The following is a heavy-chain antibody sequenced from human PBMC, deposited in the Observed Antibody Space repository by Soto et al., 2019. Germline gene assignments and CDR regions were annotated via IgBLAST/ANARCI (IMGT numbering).Heavy chain of an antibody. CDR1: GFTFSNYA. Sequence: EVHLLESGGDVVQPGRSLRLSCAASGFTFSNYAMNWIRQAPGKGLEWLSSISANGRNAYYADSVKGRFTISRDSSKNTLYLQLDSLRVEDTAIYFCAKERSSLGWLSLGDPFDSWGHGTLVTVSS. CDR2: ISANGRNA. CDR3: AKERSSLGWLSLGDPFDS. V-gene: IGHV3-23*01. J-gene: IGHJ4*01. D-gene: IGHD3-16*02.